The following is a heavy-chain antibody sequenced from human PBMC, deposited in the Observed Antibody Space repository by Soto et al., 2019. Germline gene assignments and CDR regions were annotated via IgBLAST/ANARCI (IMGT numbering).Heavy chain of an antibody. V-gene: IGHV2-70*01. CDR2: IDWDDDK. D-gene: IGHD2-8*01. CDR1: GFSLSTSGMC. J-gene: IGHJ6*02. CDR3: ARIRASEYCTNGVCRGGYYYYGMDV. Sequence: SGPTLVNPTQTLTLTCTFSGFSLSTSGMCVSWIRQPPGKALEWLALIDWDDDKYYSTSLKTRLTISKDTSKNQVVLTMTNMDPVDTATYYCARIRASEYCTNGVCRGGYYYYGMDVWGQGTTVTVSS.